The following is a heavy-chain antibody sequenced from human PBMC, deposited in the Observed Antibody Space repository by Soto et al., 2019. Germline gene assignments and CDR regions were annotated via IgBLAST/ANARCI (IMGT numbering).Heavy chain of an antibody. Sequence: QVQLVQSGAEVKKPGASVKVSCKASGYTFTSYGISWVRQAPGQGLEWMGWISAYNGNTNYAQKLQGRVTMTKDTSTSTASVKLRSRRTDDPAVYYCARFRGGGGFDYWGQGTLVTVSS. V-gene: IGHV1-18*01. CDR2: ISAYNGNT. J-gene: IGHJ4*02. CDR3: ARFRGGGGFDY. CDR1: GYTFTSYG. D-gene: IGHD3-16*01.